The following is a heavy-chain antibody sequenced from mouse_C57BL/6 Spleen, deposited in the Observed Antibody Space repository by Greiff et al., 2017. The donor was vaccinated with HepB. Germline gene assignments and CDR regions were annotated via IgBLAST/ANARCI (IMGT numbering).Heavy chain of an antibody. D-gene: IGHD3-1*01. CDR2: ISSGGDYI. V-gene: IGHV5-9-1*02. CDR1: GFTFSSYA. CDR3: TRDRDSLYYFDY. J-gene: IGHJ2*01. Sequence: EVKLMESGEGLVKPGGSLKLSCAASGFTFSSYAMSWVRQTPEKRLEWVAYISSGGDYIYYADTVKGRFTISRDNARNTLYLQMSRLKSEDTAMYYCTRDRDSLYYFDYWGQGTTLTVSS.